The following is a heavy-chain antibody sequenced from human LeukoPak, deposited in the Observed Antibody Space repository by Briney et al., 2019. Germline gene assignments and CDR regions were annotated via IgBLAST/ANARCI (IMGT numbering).Heavy chain of an antibody. Sequence: SETLPLTCSVSGYSISSGYYWGWIRQPPGKGLEWIGSIYHSGSTYYNPSLKSRVTISVDTSKNQFSLKLSSVTAADTAVYYCARDQYYYDSSGYRPDAFDIWGQGTMVTVSS. CDR2: IYHSGST. CDR1: GYSISSGYY. D-gene: IGHD3-22*01. V-gene: IGHV4-38-2*02. CDR3: ARDQYYYDSSGYRPDAFDI. J-gene: IGHJ3*02.